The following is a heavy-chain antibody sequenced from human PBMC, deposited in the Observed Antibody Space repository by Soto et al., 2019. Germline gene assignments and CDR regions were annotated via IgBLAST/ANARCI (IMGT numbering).Heavy chain of an antibody. CDR3: ARQVAAYYYGSASYRSAGGFDP. CDR2: IYPGDSDT. D-gene: IGHD3-10*01. CDR1: GYSFTSYW. Sequence: GASLKISCKGSGYSFTSYWIAWVRQMPGKGLEWMGIIYPGDSDTRYSPSFQGQVTISADKSISTAYLQWSSLKASDTAMYYCARQVAAYYYGSASYRSAGGFDPWGQGTLVTVSS. V-gene: IGHV5-51*01. J-gene: IGHJ5*02.